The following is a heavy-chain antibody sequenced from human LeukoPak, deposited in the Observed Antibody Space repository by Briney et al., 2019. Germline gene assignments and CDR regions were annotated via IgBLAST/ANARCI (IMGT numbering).Heavy chain of an antibody. CDR2: INSDGSST. Sequence: GGSLRLSCVGSGFTFSSYWMHWVRQPPGKGLVWVSRINSDGSSTSYADSVKGRFTISRDNAENTLYLQMNSLRAEDTAVYYCVRDSYYYDTTGPTGWGQGTLVTVFS. J-gene: IGHJ4*02. D-gene: IGHD3-22*01. V-gene: IGHV3-74*01. CDR1: GFTFSSYW. CDR3: VRDSYYYDTTGPTG.